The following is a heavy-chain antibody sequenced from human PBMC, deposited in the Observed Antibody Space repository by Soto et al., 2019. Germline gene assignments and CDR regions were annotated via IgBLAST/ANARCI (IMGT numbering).Heavy chain of an antibody. D-gene: IGHD4-4*01. J-gene: IGHJ4*02. CDR2: ISGSGGGT. Sequence: VQLLESGGGLVQPGESLRLSCTASGFTFSRYALGWVRQAPGKGLEWVSAISGSGGGTYYADSAKGRFTISRDNSRNTLYLQMNSLRVEDTAVYYCAKGGADYGNPDYWGQGTLVTVSS. CDR1: GFTFSRYA. CDR3: AKGGADYGNPDY. V-gene: IGHV3-23*01.